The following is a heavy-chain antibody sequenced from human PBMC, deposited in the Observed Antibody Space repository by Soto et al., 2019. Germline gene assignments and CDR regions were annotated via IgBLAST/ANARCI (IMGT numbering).Heavy chain of an antibody. D-gene: IGHD3-22*01. CDR3: ARQSLYYYEWSGGTDV. CDR1: GYNFPSYW. V-gene: IGHV5-10-1*01. CDR2: IDPSDSYT. J-gene: IGHJ6*02. Sequence: GESLRISCQGSGYNFPSYWISWVRQMHGKGLEWMGRIDPSDSYTNYSPSFQGHVNISADKSISTAYLQWSSLKESDIAMYYCARQSLYYYEWSGGTDVWGQGT.